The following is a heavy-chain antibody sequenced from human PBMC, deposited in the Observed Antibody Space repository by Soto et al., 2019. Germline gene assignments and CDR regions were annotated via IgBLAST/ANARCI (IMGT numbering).Heavy chain of an antibody. D-gene: IGHD6-13*01. Sequence: SVKVSCKASGGTFSSYAISWVRQAPGQGLEWMGGIIPIFGTANYAQKFQGRVTITADESTSTAYMELSSLRSEDTAVYYCASPPYSSSPPTCYYGMDVWGQATTVTVSS. CDR1: GGTFSSYA. V-gene: IGHV1-69*13. J-gene: IGHJ6*01. CDR3: ASPPYSSSPPTCYYGMDV. CDR2: IIPIFGTA.